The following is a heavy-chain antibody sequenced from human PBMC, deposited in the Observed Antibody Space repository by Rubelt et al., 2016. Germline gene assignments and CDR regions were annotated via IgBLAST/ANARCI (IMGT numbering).Heavy chain of an antibody. Sequence: SSYSMNWVRQAPGKGLEWVSSISSSSSYIYYADSVKGRFTISRDNAKNSLYLQMNSLRAEDTALYYCARGDYGDYGGGYWGQGTLVTVSS. CDR2: ISSSSSYI. V-gene: IGHV3-21*04. CDR1: SSYS. CDR3: ARGDYGDYGGGY. J-gene: IGHJ4*02. D-gene: IGHD4-17*01.